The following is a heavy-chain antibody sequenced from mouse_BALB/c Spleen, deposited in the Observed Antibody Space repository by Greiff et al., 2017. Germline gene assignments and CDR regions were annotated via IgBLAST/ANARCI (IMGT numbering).Heavy chain of an antibody. D-gene: IGHD1-1*01. Sequence: EVKLMESGGDLVKPGGSLKLSCAASGFTFSSYGMSWVRQTPDKRLEWVATISSGGSYTYYPDSVKGRFTISRDNAKNTLYLQMSSLKSEDTAMYCGVWVLRGGAMDYWGQGTSVTVSS. CDR1: GFTFSSYG. V-gene: IGHV5-6*01. CDR2: ISSGGSYT. CDR3: VWVLRGGAMDY. J-gene: IGHJ4*01.